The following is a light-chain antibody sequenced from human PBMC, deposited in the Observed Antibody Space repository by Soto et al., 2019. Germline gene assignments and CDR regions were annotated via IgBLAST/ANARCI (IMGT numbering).Light chain of an antibody. Sequence: VMTQSPDTLSVSPGERATLSCRASQTVRNNYLAWYQQKPGQAPRLLIYDASNRATGIPARFSGSGSGTDFTLTISSLEPEDFAVYYCQQRSNWPLTFGGGTKVDIK. J-gene: IGKJ4*01. CDR2: DAS. CDR1: QTVRNNY. CDR3: QQRSNWPLT. V-gene: IGKV3-11*01.